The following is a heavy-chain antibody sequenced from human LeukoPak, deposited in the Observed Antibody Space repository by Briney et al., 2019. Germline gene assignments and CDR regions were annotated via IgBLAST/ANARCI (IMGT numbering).Heavy chain of an antibody. V-gene: IGHV1-3*01. D-gene: IGHD2-2*01. CDR3: AGGSTSDWPLDH. Sequence: ASVKVSCKASGYTFTSYAMHWVRQAPGQRLEWMGWIDAGNGDTRYSQKFQGRVTITRDTSASTAYIELRSLRSEDTAMYYCAGGSTSDWPLDHWGQETLVTIS. CDR1: GYTFTSYA. CDR2: IDAGNGDT. J-gene: IGHJ4*02.